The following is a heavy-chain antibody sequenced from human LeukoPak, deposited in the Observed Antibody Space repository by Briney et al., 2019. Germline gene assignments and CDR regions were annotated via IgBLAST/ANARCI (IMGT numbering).Heavy chain of an antibody. J-gene: IGHJ4*02. D-gene: IGHD1-26*01. CDR3: AKDLAGAQDY. Sequence: GGSLRLSCAGSGFNFTGYWMHWVRQAPGKGLVWISRIYSDGRSLTYADSVKGRFTISRDNSKNTLYLQMNSLRAEDTAVYYCAKDLAGAQDYWGQGTLVTVSS. CDR1: GFNFTGYW. V-gene: IGHV3-74*03. CDR2: IYSDGRSL.